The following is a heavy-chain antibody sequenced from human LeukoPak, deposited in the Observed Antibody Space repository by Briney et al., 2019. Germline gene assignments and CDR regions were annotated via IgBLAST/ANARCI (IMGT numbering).Heavy chain of an antibody. CDR1: GYIFTGYW. J-gene: IGHJ4*02. D-gene: IGHD2-2*01. CDR2: IYPGDSDT. V-gene: IGHV5-51*01. CDR3: ARLLGGGPAATPFDY. Sequence: PGESLKISCKGSGYIFTGYWIGWVRQMPGKGLEWMGIIYPGDSDTRYSPSFEGQVTISADRCISTAFLQWSRLQASDTAIYYCARLLGGGPAATPFDYWGQGTLLAVSS.